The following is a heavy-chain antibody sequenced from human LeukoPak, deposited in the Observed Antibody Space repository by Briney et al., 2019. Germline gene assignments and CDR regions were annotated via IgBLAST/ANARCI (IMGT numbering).Heavy chain of an antibody. D-gene: IGHD3-9*01. Sequence: PSETLSLTCAVSGGSISSSNWWSWVRQPPGKGLEWIGEIYHSGSTNYNPSLKSRVTISVDKSKNQFSLKLSSVTAADTAVYYCARRGILTGYYTLDYWGQGTLVTVSS. V-gene: IGHV4-4*02. CDR2: IYHSGST. J-gene: IGHJ4*02. CDR3: ARRGILTGYYTLDY. CDR1: GGSISSSNW.